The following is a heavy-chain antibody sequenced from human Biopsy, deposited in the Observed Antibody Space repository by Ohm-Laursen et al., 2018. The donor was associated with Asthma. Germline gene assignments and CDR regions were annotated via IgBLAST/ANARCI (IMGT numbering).Heavy chain of an antibody. CDR3: ARGDSSNWSHYYFDY. J-gene: IGHJ4*02. V-gene: IGHV3-53*01. CDR1: GFAVSRDH. Sequence: SLRLSCTSSGFAVSRDHMFWVRQAPGKGLEWVSVIYSGGTSHTADSVRGRFTISRDYSKNTLYLQMHSLRAEDTAVYYCARGDSSNWSHYYFDYWGQGTLVTVSS. CDR2: IYSGGTS. D-gene: IGHD3-22*01.